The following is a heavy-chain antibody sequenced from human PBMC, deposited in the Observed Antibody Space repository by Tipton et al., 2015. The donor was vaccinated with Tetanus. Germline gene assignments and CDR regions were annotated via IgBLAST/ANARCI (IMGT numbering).Heavy chain of an antibody. V-gene: IGHV4-39*07. CDR2: IYTSGST. J-gene: IGHJ3*02. CDR1: GGPIRDSDYY. CDR3: ASHYGSGSDDAFDI. Sequence: TLSLTCSVSGGPIRDSDYYWGWVRLPPGKGLEWIAGIYTSGSTNYNPSLKSRVTMSVDTSKNQFSLKLSSVTAADTAVYYCASHYGSGSDDAFDIWGQGTMVTVSS. D-gene: IGHD3-10*01.